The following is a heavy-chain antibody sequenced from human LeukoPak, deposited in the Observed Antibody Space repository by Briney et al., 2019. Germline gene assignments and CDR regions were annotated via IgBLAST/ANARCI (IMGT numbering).Heavy chain of an antibody. CDR2: ISSSSSTI. CDR3: ARGSTYYDSSGQVPFDY. J-gene: IGHJ4*02. V-gene: IGHV3-48*01. D-gene: IGHD3-22*01. CDR1: GFTFSSYA. Sequence: GGSLRLSCAASGFTFSSYAMSWVRQAPGKGLEWVSYISSSSSTIYYADSVKGRFTISRDNAKNSLYLQMNSLRAEDTAVYYCARGSTYYDSSGQVPFDYWGQGTLVTVSS.